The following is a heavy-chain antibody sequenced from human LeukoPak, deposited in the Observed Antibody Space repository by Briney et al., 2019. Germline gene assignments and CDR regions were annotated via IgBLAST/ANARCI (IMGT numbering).Heavy chain of an antibody. CDR3: ARARDAYNYYYYGMDV. CDR2: IYYSGST. CDR1: GGSVSSTNYC. D-gene: IGHD5-24*01. V-gene: IGHV4-61*01. J-gene: IGHJ6*02. Sequence: SETLSLTCTVSGGSVSSTNYCWSWIRQPPGKGLEWIGYIYYSGSTKYNPSLKSRVIISLDRSKNQFSLELSSVTAADTALYYCARARDAYNYYYYGMDVWGQGTTVTVSS.